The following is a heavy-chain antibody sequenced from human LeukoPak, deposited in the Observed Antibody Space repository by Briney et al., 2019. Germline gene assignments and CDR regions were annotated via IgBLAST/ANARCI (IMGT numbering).Heavy chain of an antibody. CDR1: GGSISSYY. Sequence: SQTLSLTCTVSGGSISSYYWSWVRQPPGTGMEWIGHIYDTGNTNYNPSLESRVTISVDTSKNQFSLRLTSVPAADTAVYFCARATPWLLPGYWGQGTLVTVSS. V-gene: IGHV4-59*01. D-gene: IGHD3-22*01. CDR3: ARATPWLLPGY. J-gene: IGHJ4*02. CDR2: IYDTGNT.